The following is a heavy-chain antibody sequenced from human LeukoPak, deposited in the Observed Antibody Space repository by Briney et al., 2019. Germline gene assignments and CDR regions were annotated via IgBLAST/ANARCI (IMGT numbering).Heavy chain of an antibody. J-gene: IGHJ6*02. CDR1: GGSFSDYF. CDR2: INHSGRT. Sequence: SETLSLTCAVYGGSFSDYFWGWIRQPPGKGLEWIGEINHSGRTYYNPSLKSRVTISVDTSKNQFSLNLSSVTAADTAVYYCARDVVVVPAAIHYGMDVWGQGTTVAVSS. D-gene: IGHD2-2*01. CDR3: ARDVVVVPAAIHYGMDV. V-gene: IGHV4-34*01.